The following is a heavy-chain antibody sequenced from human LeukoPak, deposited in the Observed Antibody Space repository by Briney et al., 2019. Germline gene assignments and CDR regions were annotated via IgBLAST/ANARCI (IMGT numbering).Heavy chain of an antibody. CDR2: TNHSGST. V-gene: IGHV4-34*01. Sequence: PSETLSLTCAVYGESFSGYYWNWIRQPPGKGLEWIGETNHSGSTNYCPSLKSRVTISVDTSKNQFSLKLSSVTAADTAVYYCARGLPYDYVWGSYRSYYFDYWGQGTLVTVSS. CDR1: GESFSGYY. CDR3: ARGLPYDYVWGSYRSYYFDY. D-gene: IGHD3-16*02. J-gene: IGHJ4*02.